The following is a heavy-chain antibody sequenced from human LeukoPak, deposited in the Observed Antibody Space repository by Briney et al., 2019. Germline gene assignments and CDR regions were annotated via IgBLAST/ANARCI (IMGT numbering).Heavy chain of an antibody. J-gene: IGHJ4*02. D-gene: IGHD6-19*01. CDR1: GYTFTSYY. Sequence: VASVKVSCKSSGYTFTSYYIHWVRQAPGQGLEWMGIISPSGGGTGHAQNFQGRVTMTRDTSTSTVYMELSSLRSEDTAVYFCARGGPQWLVLRKRFYFDSWGQGTLVTVSS. V-gene: IGHV1-46*01. CDR3: ARGGPQWLVLRKRFYFDS. CDR2: ISPSGGGT.